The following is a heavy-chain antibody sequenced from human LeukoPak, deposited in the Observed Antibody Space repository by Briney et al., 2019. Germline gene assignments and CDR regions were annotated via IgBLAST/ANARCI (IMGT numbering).Heavy chain of an antibody. CDR1: GYSFTSYW. CDR2: IYPGDSDT. V-gene: IGHV5-51*01. D-gene: IGHD1/OR15-1a*01. Sequence: GESLKISCKGSGYSFTSYWIGWVRQMPGKGLEWMGIIYPGDSDTRYSPSFQGQVTISVDKSISTAYLQWRSLKASDTAMYYCARLATREQRYYYYMDVWGKGTTVTISS. J-gene: IGHJ6*03. CDR3: ARLATREQRYYYYMDV.